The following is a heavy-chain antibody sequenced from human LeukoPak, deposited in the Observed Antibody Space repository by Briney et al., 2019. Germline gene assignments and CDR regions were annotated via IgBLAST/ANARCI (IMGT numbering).Heavy chain of an antibody. CDR2: IDPSDSYT. J-gene: IGHJ4*02. D-gene: IGHD6-19*01. V-gene: IGHV5-10-1*01. CDR3: ARRLTMTGWYYFDY. Sequence: GESLKISCQGSGYTFTSYWISWVRQMPGGGLEWMGRIDPSDSYTNYSPSFQGHVTISADKSISTAYLQWSSLKASDTAMYYCARRLTMTGWYYFDYWGQGTLVTVSS. CDR1: GYTFTSYW.